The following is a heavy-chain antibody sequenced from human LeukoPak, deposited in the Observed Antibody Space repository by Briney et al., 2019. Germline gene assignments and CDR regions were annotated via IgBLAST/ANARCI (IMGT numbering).Heavy chain of an antibody. D-gene: IGHD3-10*01. CDR1: GGSFSGYY. J-gene: IGHJ4*02. CDR2: IHHSGST. CDR3: ARRPKPPAITLFRGVIRPYYLDY. V-gene: IGHV4-34*01. Sequence: PSETLSLTCAVYGGSFSGYYWSWIRQPPGKGLEWIGEIHHSGSTNYVPSLKSRVTISVDTSKNQFSLKLSSVTAADTAVYYCARRPKPPAITLFRGVIRPYYLDYWGQGTLVTVSS.